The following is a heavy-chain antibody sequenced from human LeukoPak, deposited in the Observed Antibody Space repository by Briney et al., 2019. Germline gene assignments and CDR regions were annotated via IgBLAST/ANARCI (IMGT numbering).Heavy chain of an antibody. J-gene: IGHJ5*02. CDR3: ASLYCSSTSCYVGNWFDP. CDR1: GGSISSSSYY. Sequence: SETLSLTCTVSGGSISSSSYYWGWIRQPPGKGLEWIGSIYYSGSTYYNPSLKSRVTISVDTSKNQFSLKLSSVTAADTAVYYCASLYCSSTSCYVGNWFDPWGQGTLVTVSS. D-gene: IGHD2-2*01. CDR2: IYYSGST. V-gene: IGHV4-39*01.